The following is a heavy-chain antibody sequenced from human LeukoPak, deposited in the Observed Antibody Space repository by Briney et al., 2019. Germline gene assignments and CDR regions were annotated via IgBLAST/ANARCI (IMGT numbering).Heavy chain of an antibody. Sequence: PSETLSLTCTVSGGSISNSPYYWGWIHQPPGKGLEWIGSIYYGGSTYNNPSLKSRVSISVATSKNQFSLKLRSVTAADTALYYCAREGTRYNFDSWGQGTLVTVSS. CDR1: GGSISNSPYY. J-gene: IGHJ4*02. V-gene: IGHV4-39*07. D-gene: IGHD5-18*01. CDR3: AREGTRYNFDS. CDR2: IYYGGST.